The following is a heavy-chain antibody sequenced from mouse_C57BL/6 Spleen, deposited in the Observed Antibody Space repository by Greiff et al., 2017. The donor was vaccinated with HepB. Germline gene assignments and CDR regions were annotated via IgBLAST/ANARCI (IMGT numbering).Heavy chain of an antibody. D-gene: IGHD2-12*01. CDR2: FYPGSGSI. Sequence: QVQLKESGAELVKPGASVKLSCKASGYTFTEYTIHWVKQRSGQGLEWIGWFYPGSGSIKYNEKFKDKATLTADKSSSTVYMELSRLTSEDSAVYFCARHEDGLTTGVYYFDYWGQGTTLTVSS. CDR3: ARHEDGLTTGVYYFDY. V-gene: IGHV1-62-2*01. CDR1: GYTFTEYT. J-gene: IGHJ2*01.